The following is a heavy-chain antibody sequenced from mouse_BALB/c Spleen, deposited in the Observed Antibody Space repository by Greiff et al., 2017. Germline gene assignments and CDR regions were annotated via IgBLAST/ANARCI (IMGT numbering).Heavy chain of an antibody. Sequence: EVKLVESGGGLVKPGGSLKLSCAASGFTFSDYYMYWVRQTPEKRLEWVATISDGGSYTYYPDSVKGRFTISRDNAKNNLYLQMSSLKSEDTAMYYCARDRGNYDFDYWGQGTTLTVSS. D-gene: IGHD1-1*01. CDR3: ARDRGNYDFDY. V-gene: IGHV5-4*02. CDR1: GFTFSDYY. CDR2: ISDGGSYT. J-gene: IGHJ2*01.